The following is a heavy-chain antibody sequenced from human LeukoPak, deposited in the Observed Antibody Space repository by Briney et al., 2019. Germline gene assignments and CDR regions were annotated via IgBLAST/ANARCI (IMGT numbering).Heavy chain of an antibody. CDR2: ISAYNGNT. Sequence: ASVKVSCKASGYTFTSYGISWVRQAPGQGLEWMGWISAYNGNTNYAQKLQGRVTMTTDTSTSTAYMELRSLRSDDTAVYYCARGWVVVVAATRKGGAFDIWGQGTMVTVSS. D-gene: IGHD2-15*01. V-gene: IGHV1-18*01. J-gene: IGHJ3*02. CDR3: ARGWVVVVAATRKGGAFDI. CDR1: GYTFTSYG.